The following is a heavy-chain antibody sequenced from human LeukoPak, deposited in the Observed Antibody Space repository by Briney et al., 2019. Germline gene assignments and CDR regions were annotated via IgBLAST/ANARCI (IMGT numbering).Heavy chain of an antibody. CDR3: ARGNSDSGAYNYRTFDV. CDR1: GGSFSGYY. CDR2: INHSGST. V-gene: IGHV4-34*01. D-gene: IGHD3-22*01. Sequence: SETLSLTCAVYGGSFSGYYWSWIRQPPGKGLEWIGEINHSGSTNYNPSLKSRTSMSVDTSRNQFSLRLTSVTAADTAVYFCARGNSDSGAYNYRTFDVWGLGTTVTVSS. J-gene: IGHJ3*01.